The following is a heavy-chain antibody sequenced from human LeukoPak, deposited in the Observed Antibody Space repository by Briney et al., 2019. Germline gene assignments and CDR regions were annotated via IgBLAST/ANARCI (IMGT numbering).Heavy chain of an antibody. CDR2: IWYDGSNK. J-gene: IGHJ3*02. CDR1: GFTFSSYG. V-gene: IGHV3-33*01. CDR3: ARVKYCSAGSCYAAFDI. Sequence: GGSLRLSCAASGFTFSSYGMHWVRQAPGKGLEWVAVIWYDGSNKYYADSVKGRLTISRDNSKNTLYLQMNSLRAEDTAVYYCARVKYCSAGSCYAAFDIWGQGTMVTVSS. D-gene: IGHD2-15*01.